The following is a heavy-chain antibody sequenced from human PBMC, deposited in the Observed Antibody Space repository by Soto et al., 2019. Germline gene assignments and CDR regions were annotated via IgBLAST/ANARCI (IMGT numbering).Heavy chain of an antibody. CDR1: GFSLGTSGVG. Sequence: QITLKESGPTLVKPTQTLTLTCTFSGFSLGTSGVGVGWIRQPPGTALEWLAFINWNDDKRYSPSLKNRLTITKDTAKTQVVLTLTNMDPVDTAAYYCAHRHRYKWNDGGWFDPWGQGTLVTVSS. CDR2: INWNDDK. V-gene: IGHV2-5*01. CDR3: AHRHRYKWNDGGWFDP. D-gene: IGHD1-1*01. J-gene: IGHJ5*02.